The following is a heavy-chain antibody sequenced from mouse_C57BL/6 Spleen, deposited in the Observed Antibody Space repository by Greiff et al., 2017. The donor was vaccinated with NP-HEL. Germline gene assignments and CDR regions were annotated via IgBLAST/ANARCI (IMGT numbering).Heavy chain of an antibody. CDR3: AREVSSSGLDY. J-gene: IGHJ2*01. V-gene: IGHV1-64*01. CDR2: IHPNSGST. D-gene: IGHD3-2*02. Sequence: QVQLQQPGAELVKPGASVKLSCKASGYTFTSYWMHWVKQRPGQGLEWIGMIHPNSGSTNYNEKFKSKATLTVDKSSSTAYMQLSSLTSEDSAVYYCAREVSSSGLDYWGQGTTLTVSS. CDR1: GYTFTSYW.